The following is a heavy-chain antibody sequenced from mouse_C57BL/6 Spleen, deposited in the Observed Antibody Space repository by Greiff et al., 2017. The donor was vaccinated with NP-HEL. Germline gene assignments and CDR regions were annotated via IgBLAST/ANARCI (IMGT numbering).Heavy chain of an antibody. CDR1: GFTFSSYA. CDR2: ISDGGSYT. D-gene: IGHD2-1*01. V-gene: IGHV5-4*01. CDR3: ARDRNSEDFFDY. Sequence: EVHLVESGGGLVKPGGSLKLSCAASGFTFSSYAMSWVRQTPEKRLEWVATISDGGSYTYYPANVKGRFTISRDNAKNNLYLQMSHLKSEDTAMYYCARDRNSEDFFDYWGQGTTLTVSS. J-gene: IGHJ2*01.